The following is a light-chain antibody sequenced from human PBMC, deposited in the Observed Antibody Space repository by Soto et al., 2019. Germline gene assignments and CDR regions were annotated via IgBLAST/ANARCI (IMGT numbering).Light chain of an antibody. CDR3: YSYGGSFTFVV. V-gene: IGLV2-11*01. Sequence: QSALTQPRSVSGSPGQSVTISCTGTSSDVGGYNYVSWYQQHPGKAPKLMIYDVNKRPSGVPDRFSGSKSGNTAFLTISGLQAEDEADYYCYSYGGSFTFVVFGGGTKLTV. CDR1: SSDVGGYNY. CDR2: DVN. J-gene: IGLJ2*01.